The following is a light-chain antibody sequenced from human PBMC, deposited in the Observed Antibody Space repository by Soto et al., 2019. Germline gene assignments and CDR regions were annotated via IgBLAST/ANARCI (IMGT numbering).Light chain of an antibody. CDR1: SSNIGRSY. V-gene: IGLV1-47*01. CDR2: RNN. J-gene: IGLJ2*01. CDR3: AAWDDSLSGVV. Sequence: QSVLTQPPSASGTPGQRVTISCSGSSSNIGRSYVFWYKQLPGTAPRLLIYRNNQRPSGVPDRFAGSKSGTGASLALSGLRSDDEAVYYGAAWDDSLSGVVFGGWTKVTVL.